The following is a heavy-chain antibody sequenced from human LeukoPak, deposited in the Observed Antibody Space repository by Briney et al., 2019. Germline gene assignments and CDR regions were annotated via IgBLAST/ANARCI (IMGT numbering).Heavy chain of an antibody. J-gene: IGHJ4*02. CDR3: ARRNKFSSGWFVIDY. CDR2: IYYSGST. Sequence: PSETLSLTCTVSGGSISSYYWGWIRQPPGKGLEWIGYIYYSGSTNYNPSLKSRVTISVDTSKNQFSLKLSSVTAADTAVYYCARRNKFSSGWFVIDYWGQGTLVTVSS. D-gene: IGHD6-19*01. V-gene: IGHV4-59*01. CDR1: GGSISSYY.